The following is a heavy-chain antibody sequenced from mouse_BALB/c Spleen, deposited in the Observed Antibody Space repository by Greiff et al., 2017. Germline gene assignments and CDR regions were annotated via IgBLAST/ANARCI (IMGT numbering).Heavy chain of an antibody. Sequence: VQLQESGAELVRPGSSVKISCKASGYAFSSYWMHWVKQRPGQGLEWIGQIYPGDGDTNYNGKFKGKATLTADKSSSTAYMQLSSITSEDSAVYVCAIWDYYGSGRYFDVWGAGTTVTVAS. CDR3: AIWDYYGSGRYFDV. CDR2: IYPGDGDT. D-gene: IGHD1-1*01. V-gene: IGHV1-80*01. J-gene: IGHJ1*01. CDR1: GYAFSSYW.